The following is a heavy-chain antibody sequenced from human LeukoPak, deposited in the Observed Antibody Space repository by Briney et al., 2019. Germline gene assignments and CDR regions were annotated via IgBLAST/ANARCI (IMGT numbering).Heavy chain of an antibody. CDR1: GYTFTSYG. CDR3: ARDLDNYCSSTSCYTWRGYYFDY. Sequence: ASVKVSCKASGYTFTSYGISWVRQAPGQGLEWMGWISAYNGNTNYAQKLQGRVTMTTDTSTSTAYMELRSLRSDDTAVYYCARDLDNYCSSTSCYTWRGYYFDYWGQGTLVTVSS. J-gene: IGHJ4*02. D-gene: IGHD2-2*02. CDR2: ISAYNGNT. V-gene: IGHV1-18*01.